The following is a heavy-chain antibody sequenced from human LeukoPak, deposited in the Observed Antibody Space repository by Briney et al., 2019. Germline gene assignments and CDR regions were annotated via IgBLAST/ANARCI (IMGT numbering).Heavy chain of an antibody. J-gene: IGHJ4*02. CDR1: GFTFSSYA. Sequence: GGSLRLSCAASGFTFSSYAMHWVRQAPGKGLEWVAVISYDGSNKYYADSVKGRFTISRDNSKNTLYLQMNSLRAEDTAVYCCARVSVVVVADSYFDYWGQGTLVTVSS. D-gene: IGHD2-15*01. CDR3: ARVSVVVVADSYFDY. CDR2: ISYDGSNK. V-gene: IGHV3-30*04.